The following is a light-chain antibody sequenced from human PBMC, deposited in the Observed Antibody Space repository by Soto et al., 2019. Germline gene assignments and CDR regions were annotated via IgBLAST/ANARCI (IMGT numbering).Light chain of an antibody. CDR1: SSDIGGYNY. V-gene: IGLV2-14*03. J-gene: IGLJ1*01. Sequence: QSALTQPASVSGSPGQSIAISCTGTSSDIGGYNYVSWYQQHPGKAPKLIIYDVSNRPSGISTRFSGSKSGNTASLTISGLQAEDEADYHCSSYTTSTTYVFGTATTLTVL. CDR3: SSYTTSTTYV. CDR2: DVS.